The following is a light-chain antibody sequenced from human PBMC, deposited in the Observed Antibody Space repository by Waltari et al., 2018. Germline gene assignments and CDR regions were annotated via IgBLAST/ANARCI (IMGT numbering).Light chain of an antibody. CDR3: QQYSSIPIT. J-gene: IGKJ4*01. CDR1: KSLLYRSNNKNY. V-gene: IGKV4-1*01. CDR2: WAS. Sequence: DIVMTQVPDSLVVSLGERAAINCKSSKSLLYRSNNKNYLAWYQQKPGQPPRLLIYWASTRESGVPDRFSGSESGTDFTLTISSLQAEDVAVYYCQQYSSIPITFGGGTKVEI.